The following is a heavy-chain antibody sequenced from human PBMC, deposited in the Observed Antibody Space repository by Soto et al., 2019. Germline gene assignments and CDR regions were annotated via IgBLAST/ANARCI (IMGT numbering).Heavy chain of an antibody. D-gene: IGHD2-2*01. Sequence: ASLKVSCKASGGTFSSYAISWVRQAPGQGLEWMGGIIPIFGPANYAQKFQGRVTITADESTSTAYMELSSLRSEDTAVYYCARYCSSTSCHVNYYYYGMDVWGQGTTVNV. J-gene: IGHJ6*02. CDR1: GGTFSSYA. V-gene: IGHV1-69*13. CDR3: ARYCSSTSCHVNYYYYGMDV. CDR2: IIPIFGPA.